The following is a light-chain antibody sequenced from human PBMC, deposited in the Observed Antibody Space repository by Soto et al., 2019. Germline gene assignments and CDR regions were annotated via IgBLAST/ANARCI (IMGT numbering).Light chain of an antibody. V-gene: IGKV3-15*01. CDR3: QQYNNWPLT. CDR2: AAS. Sequence: EIVMTQSPATLSVSPGERATLSCRASQSVDSNLAWYRQKPGQAPRLLIYAASTRATGIPGRFSGSGSGTEFTLPISGLQSEDFAVYFCQQYNNWPLTFGGGTKVEIK. CDR1: QSVDSN. J-gene: IGKJ4*01.